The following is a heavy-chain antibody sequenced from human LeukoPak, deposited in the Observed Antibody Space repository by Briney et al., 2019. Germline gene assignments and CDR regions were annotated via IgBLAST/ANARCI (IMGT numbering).Heavy chain of an antibody. D-gene: IGHD2-15*01. J-gene: IGHJ4*02. Sequence: SETLSLTCTVSGYSISSGYYWGWIRQPPGKGLEWIGSMYHSGSTYYNPSLKSRVTIPVDTSKNQFSLKLSSVTAADTAVYYCAKDTDVAATLLASHFDYWGQGTLVTVSS. CDR3: AKDTDVAATLLASHFDY. V-gene: IGHV4-38-2*02. CDR1: GYSISSGYY. CDR2: MYHSGST.